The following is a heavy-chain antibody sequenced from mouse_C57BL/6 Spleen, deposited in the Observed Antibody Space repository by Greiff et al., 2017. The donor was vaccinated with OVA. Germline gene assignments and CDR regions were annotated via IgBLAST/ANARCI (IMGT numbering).Heavy chain of an antibody. CDR3: ARGPLGDDYFDY. Sequence: QVTLKESDAELVKPGASVKISCKVSGYTFTDHTIPWMKQRPEQGLEWIGYIYPRDGSTKYNEKFKGKATLTADKSSSTAYMQLNSLTSEDSAVYFCARGPLGDDYFDYWGQGTTLTVSS. D-gene: IGHD4-1*01. CDR1: GYTFTDHT. J-gene: IGHJ2*01. V-gene: IGHV1-78*01. CDR2: IYPRDGST.